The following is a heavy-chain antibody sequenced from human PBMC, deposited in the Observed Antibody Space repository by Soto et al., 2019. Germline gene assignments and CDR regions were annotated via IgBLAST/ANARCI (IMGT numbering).Heavy chain of an antibody. D-gene: IGHD3-10*01. J-gene: IGHJ5*02. CDR3: ARDRLSGGSYFWFDP. Sequence: XATLSLPCSVSEASISDYYWTWTRQPPGRGLEWIGYIYSSGTSHYNPSLKSRVTISVDTSKNQFSLNLNSVTAADTAVYYCARDRLSGGSYFWFDPWGPGTLVTVSS. V-gene: IGHV4-4*08. CDR2: IYSSGTS. CDR1: EASISDYY.